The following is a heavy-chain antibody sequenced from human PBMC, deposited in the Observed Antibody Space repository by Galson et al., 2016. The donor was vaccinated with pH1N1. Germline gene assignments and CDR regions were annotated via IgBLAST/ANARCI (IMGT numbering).Heavy chain of an antibody. J-gene: IGHJ5*02. CDR3: ARVGAYGDFGRLMNNWFDP. CDR2: INQEGTEK. V-gene: IGHV3-7*01. CDR1: GFSFWSYW. Sequence: SLRLSCAASGFSFWSYWMAWVRQVPGKGLEWVANINQEGTEKQYVDSVKGRFTVSRDNAKNSVYLQMSRPRVDDTAVYYCARVGAYGDFGRLMNNWFDPWGQGTLVPSSS. D-gene: IGHD4-17*01.